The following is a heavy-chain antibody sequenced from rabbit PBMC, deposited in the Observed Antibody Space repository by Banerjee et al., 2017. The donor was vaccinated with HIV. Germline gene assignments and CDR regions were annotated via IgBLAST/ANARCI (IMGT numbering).Heavy chain of an antibody. Sequence: QSLEESGGDLVKPGASLTLTCTASGLPFSSGNYMCWVRQAPGKGLEWLGCIYAASSGDTYYANWAKGRFTISKTSSTTVTLQMTSLTVADTATYFCARAGEGGDGYLNLWGQGTLVTVS. D-gene: IGHD5-1*01. CDR2: IYAASSGDT. CDR1: GLPFSSGNY. J-gene: IGHJ4*01. V-gene: IGHV1S40*01. CDR3: ARAGEGGDGYLNL.